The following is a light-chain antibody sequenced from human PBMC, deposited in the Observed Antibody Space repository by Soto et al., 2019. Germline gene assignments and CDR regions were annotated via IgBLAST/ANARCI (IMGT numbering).Light chain of an antibody. CDR1: QDIRIA. V-gene: IGKV1-17*01. Sequence: IQMTQSPSSVSASVGDRVTITCRASQDIRIALDWFQQKPGKAPRRLIYASSSLQSGVPSRFSGSGSGTEFTLTISSLQPDDFATYYCQHYNSYSEAFGQGTKVDIK. J-gene: IGKJ1*01. CDR2: ASS. CDR3: QHYNSYSEA.